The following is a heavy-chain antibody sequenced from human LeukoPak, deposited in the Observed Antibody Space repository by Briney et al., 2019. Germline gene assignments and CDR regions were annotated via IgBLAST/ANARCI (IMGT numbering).Heavy chain of an antibody. CDR3: ARDPDP. J-gene: IGHJ5*02. CDR1: GNTFSSYS. V-gene: IGHV3-48*01. CDR2: ISSSSSTI. Sequence: GGSLRLSCAASGNTFSSYSMNWVRQAPGKGLEWVSYISSSSSTIYYADSVKGRFIISRDDAKNSLYLQMNSLRAEDTAVYYCARDPDPWGQGTLVTVSS.